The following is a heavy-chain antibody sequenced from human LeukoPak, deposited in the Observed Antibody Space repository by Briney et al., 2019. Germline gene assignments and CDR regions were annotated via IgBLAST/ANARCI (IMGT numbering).Heavy chain of an antibody. Sequence: ASVKVSCKASGYTFTSYGISWVRQAPGQGLEWMGWISAYNGNTNYAQKLQGRVTMTTETSTSTAYMELSSLRSEDTAVYYCARDRVVGATFDYWGQGTLVTVSS. D-gene: IGHD1-26*01. CDR2: ISAYNGNT. J-gene: IGHJ4*02. CDR3: ARDRVVGATFDY. CDR1: GYTFTSYG. V-gene: IGHV1-18*01.